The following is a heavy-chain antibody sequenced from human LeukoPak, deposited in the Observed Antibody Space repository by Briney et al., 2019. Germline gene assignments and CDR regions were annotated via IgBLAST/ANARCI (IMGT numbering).Heavy chain of an antibody. CDR1: GYTFTSYG. Sequence: GASVKVSCKASGYTFTSYGISWVRQAPGQGLEWMGWISAYNGNTNYAQKLQGRVTMSTDTSTSTAYMELSSLRSEDTAVYYCARSPTTGEMATEINFDYWGQGTLVTVSS. CDR3: ARSPTTGEMATEINFDY. V-gene: IGHV1-18*01. J-gene: IGHJ4*02. D-gene: IGHD5-24*01. CDR2: ISAYNGNT.